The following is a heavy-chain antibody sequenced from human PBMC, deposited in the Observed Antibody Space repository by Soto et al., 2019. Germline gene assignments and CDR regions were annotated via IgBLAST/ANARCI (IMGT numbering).Heavy chain of an antibody. CDR2: IYHSGAT. V-gene: IGHV4-30-4*01. CDR3: ARDDKGYGDVDC. J-gene: IGHJ4*02. Sequence: QVQLQESGPGLVKPSQTLSLTCTVSGGSISTADYYWSWIRQSPGKGLEWIGYIYHSGATYYNPSLQRRLTMSIDTSESQFSLGLTSVTAADTAVYYCARDDKGYGDVDCWGQGALVTVSS. CDR1: GGSISTADYY. D-gene: IGHD4-17*01.